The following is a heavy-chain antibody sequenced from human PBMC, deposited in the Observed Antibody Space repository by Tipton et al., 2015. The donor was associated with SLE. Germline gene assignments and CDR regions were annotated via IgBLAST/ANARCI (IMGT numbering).Heavy chain of an antibody. Sequence: TLSLTCAVSGASISSSDWWSWVRQPPGKGLEWIGEIYHSGNTNYNPSVKSRVTISVDMSKNQFSLRLSSVTAADTAVYYCAGTIAEQVAGFYYYYYMDVWGKGTTVTVSS. V-gene: IGHV4-4*02. CDR1: GASISSSDW. CDR2: IYHSGNT. J-gene: IGHJ6*03. CDR3: AGTIAEQVAGFYYYYYMDV. D-gene: IGHD1/OR15-1a*01.